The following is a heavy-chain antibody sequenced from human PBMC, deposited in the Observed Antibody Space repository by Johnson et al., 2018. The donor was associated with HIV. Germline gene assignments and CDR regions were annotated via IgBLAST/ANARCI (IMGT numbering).Heavy chain of an antibody. CDR2: INWNGGRI. CDR1: GFTFDEYA. CDR3: ARDSGEMWALRIACDI. J-gene: IGHJ3*02. D-gene: IGHD1-26*01. V-gene: IGHV3-20*04. Sequence: VQLVESGGGVVRPGGSLRLSCGASGFTFDEYAMSWVRQGPGKGLEWVSGINWNGGRIGYADSVKGRFTISRDNAKNSLYLQMNSLRAEDTALYYCARDSGEMWALRIACDIWGQGTMVTVSS.